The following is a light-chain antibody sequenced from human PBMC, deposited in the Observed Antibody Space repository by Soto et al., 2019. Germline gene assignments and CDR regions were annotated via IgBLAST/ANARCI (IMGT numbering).Light chain of an antibody. CDR2: DVN. J-gene: IGLJ1*01. V-gene: IGLV2-14*03. CDR3: CAYSTSGTHV. CDR1: SSDVGSYDY. Sequence: QSALTQPASVSGSPGQSITFSCTGTSSDVGSYDYVSWHQQHPGKAPKLIIYDVNNRPSGVPSRFSVSKSGNTASLIISGLQTEDEADYYCCAYSTSGTHVFGTGTKLTVL.